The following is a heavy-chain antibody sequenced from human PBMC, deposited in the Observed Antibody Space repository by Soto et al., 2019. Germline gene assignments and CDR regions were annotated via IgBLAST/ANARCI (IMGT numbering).Heavy chain of an antibody. CDR2: IYYSGST. CDR3: ARDGYYGDYDKPISYGMDV. J-gene: IGHJ6*02. CDR1: GGSISSGGYY. Sequence: PSETLSLTCTVSGGSISSGGYYWSWIRQHPGKGLEWIGYIYYSGSTYYNTSLKSRVTISVDTSKNQFSLKLSSVTAADTAVYYCARDGYYGDYDKPISYGMDVWGQGTTVTVSS. D-gene: IGHD4-17*01. V-gene: IGHV4-31*03.